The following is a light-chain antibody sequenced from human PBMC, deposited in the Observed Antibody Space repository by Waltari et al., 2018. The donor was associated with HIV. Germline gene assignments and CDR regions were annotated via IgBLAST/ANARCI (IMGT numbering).Light chain of an antibody. V-gene: IGLV1-40*01. Sequence: QSVLTQPPSVSGAPGQRVTISCTGSSSNIGAGYDVHWYQQIPGTAPKLLIYGNRHRPSGFPDRFSGSKSGTSASLAITGLQAEDEADYYCQSYDSSLSVWVFGGGTKLTVL. CDR1: SSNIGAGYD. CDR2: GNR. J-gene: IGLJ3*02. CDR3: QSYDSSLSVWV.